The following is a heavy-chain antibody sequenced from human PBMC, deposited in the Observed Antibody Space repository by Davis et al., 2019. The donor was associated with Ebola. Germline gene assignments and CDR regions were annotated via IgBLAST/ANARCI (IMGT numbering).Heavy chain of an antibody. J-gene: IGHJ4*02. D-gene: IGHD3-10*01. CDR1: GFTFGDYA. CDR3: SAYYNGKGDI. V-gene: IGHV3-49*04. CDR2: LHTASGHETK. Sequence: GESLKISCTASGFTFGDYAMSWVRQAPGKGLEWVGRLHTASGHETKEYSAPVEGRFTISRDISKNLFYLQMNSLKTEDTAVYYCSAYYNGKGDIWGQGTLVTVSS.